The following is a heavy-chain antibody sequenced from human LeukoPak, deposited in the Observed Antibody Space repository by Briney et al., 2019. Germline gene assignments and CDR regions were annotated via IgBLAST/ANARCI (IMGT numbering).Heavy chain of an antibody. CDR3: VCLGLGGLSLD. Sequence: PGGSLRLSCSVSGFTFRSYEMNWVRQAPGTGLEWVSYISSSGSSIEYADSVKGRFTISRDNAKNSLYLQMNSLRVEDTAVYYCVCLGLGGLSLDWGQGTLVTVSS. J-gene: IGHJ4*02. CDR2: ISSSGSSI. CDR1: GFTFRSYE. V-gene: IGHV3-48*03. D-gene: IGHD3-16*01.